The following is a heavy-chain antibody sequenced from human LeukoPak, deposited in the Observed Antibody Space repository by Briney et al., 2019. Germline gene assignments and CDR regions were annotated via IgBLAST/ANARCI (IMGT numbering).Heavy chain of an antibody. Sequence: SETLSLTCAVYGGSFSGYYWSWIRQPPGKGLEWIGEINHSGRTNYNPSLKSRVTISVDTSKNQFSLKLSSVTAADTAVYYCARGPPRVVVPAAIVDYWGQGTLVTVSS. J-gene: IGHJ4*02. D-gene: IGHD2-2*02. CDR1: GGSFSGYY. CDR2: INHSGRT. V-gene: IGHV4-34*01. CDR3: ARGPPRVVVPAAIVDY.